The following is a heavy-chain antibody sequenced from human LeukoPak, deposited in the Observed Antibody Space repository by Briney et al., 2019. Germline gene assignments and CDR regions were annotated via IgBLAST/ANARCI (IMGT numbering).Heavy chain of an antibody. CDR3: VKEQGSGSYRTADY. Sequence: GRSLRLSCAASGFTFSSCGMHWVRQAPGKGLEWVAVITYDGDTRHFEDSVKGRFTISRDTSKSTLYLQMNSLGAEDTAVYYCVKEQGSGSYRTADYWGQGTLVTVSS. CDR1: GFTFSSCG. J-gene: IGHJ4*02. D-gene: IGHD3-10*01. CDR2: ITYDGDTR. V-gene: IGHV3-30*18.